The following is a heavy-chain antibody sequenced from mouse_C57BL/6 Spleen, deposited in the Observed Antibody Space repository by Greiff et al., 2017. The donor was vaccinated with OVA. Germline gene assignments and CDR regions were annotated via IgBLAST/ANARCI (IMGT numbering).Heavy chain of an antibody. V-gene: IGHV5-17*01. D-gene: IGHD2-5*01. Sequence: EVMLVESGGGLVKPGGSLKLSCAASGFTFSDYGMHWVRQAPEKGLEWVAYISSGSSTIYYADTVKGRFTISRDNAKNTLFLQMTRLRSEDTAMYYCARGASNHGGYAMDYWGQGTSVTVSA. CDR1: GFTFSDYG. J-gene: IGHJ4*01. CDR2: ISSGSSTI. CDR3: ARGASNHGGYAMDY.